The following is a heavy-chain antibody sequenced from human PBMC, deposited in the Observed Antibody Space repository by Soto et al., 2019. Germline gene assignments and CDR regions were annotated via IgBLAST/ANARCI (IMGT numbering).Heavy chain of an antibody. Sequence: RASVKVSCKASEGTFSSYAISWVRQAPGQGLEWMGGIIPIFGTANYAQKFQGRVTITADESTSTAYMELSSLRSEDTAVYYCARTHRYYYDSSGYYSPFDYWGQGTLVTVSS. J-gene: IGHJ4*02. CDR3: ARTHRYYYDSSGYYSPFDY. V-gene: IGHV1-69*13. CDR1: EGTFSSYA. CDR2: IIPIFGTA. D-gene: IGHD3-22*01.